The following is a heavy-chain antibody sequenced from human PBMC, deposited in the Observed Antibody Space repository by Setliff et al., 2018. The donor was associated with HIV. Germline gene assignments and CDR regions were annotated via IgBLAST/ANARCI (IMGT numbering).Heavy chain of an antibody. V-gene: IGHV4-34*01. Sequence: PSETLSLTCAVYGGSFRGYYWSWIRQPPGEGLEWIGEINHSGSTNYNPSLKSRVTISVDTSKSQFSLKLSSVIAADTAVYYCARIFGDQGYYYGMDVWGQGATVTVSS. D-gene: IGHD3-3*01. J-gene: IGHJ6*02. CDR3: ARIFGDQGYYYGMDV. CDR2: INHSGST. CDR1: GGSFRGYY.